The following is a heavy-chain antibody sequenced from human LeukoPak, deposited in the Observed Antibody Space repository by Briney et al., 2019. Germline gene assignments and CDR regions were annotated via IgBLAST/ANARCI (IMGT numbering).Heavy chain of an antibody. J-gene: IGHJ4*02. CDR3: ARTYSYSFDY. D-gene: IGHD4-11*01. V-gene: IGHV3-53*01. Sequence: GGSLRLSCAASGFTFSSYNVIWVRQAPGKGLEWVSIIYSGGNTFYADSVKGRFTISRDSSKNTLYLQMNSLRAEDTVVYYCARTYSYSFDYWGQGTLVTVSS. CDR2: IYSGGNT. CDR1: GFTFSSYN.